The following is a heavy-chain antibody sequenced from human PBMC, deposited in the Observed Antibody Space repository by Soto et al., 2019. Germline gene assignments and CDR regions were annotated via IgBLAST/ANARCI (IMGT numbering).Heavy chain of an antibody. CDR1: GFTFSSYG. CDR2: IWYDGSNK. J-gene: IGHJ6*02. Sequence: QVQLVESGGGVVQPGRSLRLSCAASGFTFSSYGMHWVRQAPGKGLEWVAVIWYDGSNKYYAESVKGRFTISRDNSKNTLYLQMNSLRAEDTAVYYCAREPAVVVVAATPLDYYYYGMDVWGQGTTVTVSS. V-gene: IGHV3-33*01. CDR3: AREPAVVVVAATPLDYYYYGMDV. D-gene: IGHD2-15*01.